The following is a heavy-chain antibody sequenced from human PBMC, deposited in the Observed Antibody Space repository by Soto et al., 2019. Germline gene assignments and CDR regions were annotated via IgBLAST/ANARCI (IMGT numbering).Heavy chain of an antibody. J-gene: IGHJ6*02. CDR3: ASGAVAGIYYYYGMDV. D-gene: IGHD6-19*01. CDR1: GGSVSSGSYY. V-gene: IGHV4-61*01. CDR2: IYYSGST. Sequence: SETLSLTCTVSGGSVSSGSYYWSWIRQPPGKGLEWIGYIYYSGSTNYNPSLKSRVPISVDTSKNQFSLKLSSVTAADTAVYYCASGAVAGIYYYYGMDVWGQGTTVTVSS.